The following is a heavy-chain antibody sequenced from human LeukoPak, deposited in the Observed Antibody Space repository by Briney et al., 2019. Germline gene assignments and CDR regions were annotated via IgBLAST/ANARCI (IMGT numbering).Heavy chain of an antibody. Sequence: GGSLRLSCAASGFTFSNAWMSWVREAPGKGREWVGRIKSKTDGGTSDYAAPVQGRFTISRDDSKNTLYLQMNSLKIEDTAVYYCATDPGEWEPIWGQGTMVTVSS. CDR2: IKSKTDGGTS. V-gene: IGHV3-15*01. CDR3: ATDPGEWEPI. D-gene: IGHD1-26*01. J-gene: IGHJ3*02. CDR1: GFTFSNAW.